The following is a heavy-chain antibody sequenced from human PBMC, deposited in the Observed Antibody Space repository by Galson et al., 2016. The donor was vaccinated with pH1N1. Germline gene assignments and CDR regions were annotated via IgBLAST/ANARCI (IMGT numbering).Heavy chain of an antibody. Sequence: QSGAEVKKPGESLKISCTGSGYNFASYWIGWLRQMSGKGLEWMGIIYPEDSDTRYSPSFQGQVTISVDKSVSTAYLQWSTLKAADSAIYFCARLKAAAYHHFHFDYWGLGTLVTVSS. D-gene: IGHD2-2*01. J-gene: IGHJ4*02. CDR2: IYPEDSDT. CDR1: GYNFASYW. CDR3: ARLKAAAYHHFHFDY. V-gene: IGHV5-51*01.